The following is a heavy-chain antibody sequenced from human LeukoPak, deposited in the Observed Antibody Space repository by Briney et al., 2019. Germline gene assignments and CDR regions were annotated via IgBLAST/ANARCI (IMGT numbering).Heavy chain of an antibody. CDR1: GYTFTSYG. CDR2: ISAYNGNT. CDR3: ARDPIFDYYDSSGYFDY. J-gene: IGHJ4*02. Sequence: ASVKVSCKASGYTFTSYGTSWVRQAPGQGLEWMGWISAYNGNTNYAQKLQGRVTMTTDTSTSTAYMELRSLRSDDTAVYYCARDPIFDYYDSSGYFDYWGQGTLVTVSS. V-gene: IGHV1-18*01. D-gene: IGHD3-22*01.